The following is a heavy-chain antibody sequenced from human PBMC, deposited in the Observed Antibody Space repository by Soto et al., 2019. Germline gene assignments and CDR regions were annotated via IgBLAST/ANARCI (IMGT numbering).Heavy chain of an antibody. CDR2: IKSKTDGGTT. J-gene: IGHJ6*02. Sequence: PGGSLRLSCAASGFTFSNAWMNWVRQAPGKGLEWVGRIKSKTDGGTTDYAAPVKGRFTISRDDSKNTLYLQMNSLKTEDTAVYYCTTGSLRYFDWLRTGEGYYYYYGMDVWGQGTTVTVSS. D-gene: IGHD3-9*01. CDR3: TTGSLRYFDWLRTGEGYYYYYGMDV. V-gene: IGHV3-15*07. CDR1: GFTFSNAW.